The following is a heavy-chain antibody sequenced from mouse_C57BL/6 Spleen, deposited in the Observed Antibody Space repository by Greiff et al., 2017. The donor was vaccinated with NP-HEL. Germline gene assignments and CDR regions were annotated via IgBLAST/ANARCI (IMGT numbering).Heavy chain of an antibody. D-gene: IGHD2-1*01. V-gene: IGHV1-82*01. CDR2: IYPGDGDT. J-gene: IGHJ4*01. CDR1: GYAFSSSW. CDR3: ARNYGTNYYAMDY. Sequence: VKLMESGPELVKPGASVKISCKASGYAFSSSWMNWVKQWPGKGLEWIGRIYPGDGDTNYNGKFKGKATLTADKSSSTAYMQLSSLTSEDSAVYFCARNYGTNYYAMDYWGQGTSVTVSS.